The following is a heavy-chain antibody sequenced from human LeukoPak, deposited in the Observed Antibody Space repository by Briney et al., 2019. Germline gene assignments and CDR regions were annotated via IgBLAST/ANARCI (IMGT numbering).Heavy chain of an antibody. CDR3: ARDAASSGWFDY. Sequence: ASVKVSCKTSGYTFTSYDFNWVRQATGQGLEWMGWMNPNSGDTVYAQKFQGRVTMTRDTSISTAYMELSSLRSEDTAVYYCARDAASSGWFDYWGQGTLVTVSS. V-gene: IGHV1-8*01. J-gene: IGHJ4*02. CDR2: MNPNSGDT. D-gene: IGHD6-19*01. CDR1: GYTFTSYD.